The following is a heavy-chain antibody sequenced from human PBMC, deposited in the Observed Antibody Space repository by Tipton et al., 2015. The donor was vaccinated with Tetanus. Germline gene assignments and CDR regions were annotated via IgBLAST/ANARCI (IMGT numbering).Heavy chain of an antibody. V-gene: IGHV3-30*18. J-gene: IGHJ4*02. Sequence: SLRLSCAASGFRFSYSGMHWVRQAPGKGLEWVAVIAFDGKNERCADSVKGRFIISRDNSKNTLYLQMNSLRPEDTAVYYCAKEFQRARIRFFDSWGQGTQVTASS. CDR2: IAFDGKNE. D-gene: IGHD2-15*01. CDR3: AKEFQRARIRFFDS. CDR1: GFRFSYSG.